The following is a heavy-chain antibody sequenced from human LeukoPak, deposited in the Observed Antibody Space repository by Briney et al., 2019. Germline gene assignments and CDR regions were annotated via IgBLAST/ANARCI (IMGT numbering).Heavy chain of an antibody. Sequence: GGSLRLSCAASGFTFSSYSMNWVRQAPGKGLEWVSSVSSSGSYIYYTDSVKGRFTISRDSAKNSLCLQMNSLGAEDTAVYYCARSGDYGGYIDYWGQGTLVTVSS. V-gene: IGHV3-21*01. CDR3: ARSGDYGGYIDY. CDR1: GFTFSSYS. D-gene: IGHD4-23*01. CDR2: VSSSGSYI. J-gene: IGHJ4*02.